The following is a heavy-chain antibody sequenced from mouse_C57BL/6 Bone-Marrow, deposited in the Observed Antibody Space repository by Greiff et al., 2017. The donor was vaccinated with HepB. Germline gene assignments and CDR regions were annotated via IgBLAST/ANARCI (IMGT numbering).Heavy chain of an antibody. J-gene: IGHJ2*01. V-gene: IGHV1-18*01. CDR2: INPNNGGT. CDR1: GYTFTDYN. Sequence: VQLQQSGPELVKPGASVKIPCKASGYTFTDYNMDWVKQSHGKSLEWIGDINPNNGGTIYNQKFKGKATLTVDKSSSTAYMELRSLTSEDTAVYYCAREGDGNYDYWGQVTTLTVSS. CDR3: AREGDGNYDY. D-gene: IGHD2-1*01.